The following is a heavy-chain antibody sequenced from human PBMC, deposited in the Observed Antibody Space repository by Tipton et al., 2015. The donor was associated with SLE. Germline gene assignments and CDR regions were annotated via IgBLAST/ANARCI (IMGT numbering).Heavy chain of an antibody. Sequence: TLSLTCVVYGGSFSDYSWSWIRQSPGKGLEWIGEINHSGSTNYNPSLKSRATISVDTSKIQFSMKLSSVTAADTAVYYCARGRLLEWLSTYYYYYGMDVWGHWTTVTVSS. J-gene: IGHJ6*02. CDR3: ARGRLLEWLSTYYYYYGMDV. CDR2: INHSGST. D-gene: IGHD3-3*01. CDR1: GGSFSDYS. V-gene: IGHV4-34*01.